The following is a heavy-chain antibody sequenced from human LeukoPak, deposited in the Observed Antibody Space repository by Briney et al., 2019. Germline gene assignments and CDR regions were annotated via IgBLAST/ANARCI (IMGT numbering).Heavy chain of an antibody. CDR3: AGRVGATIWTGMEF. J-gene: IGHJ4*02. V-gene: IGHV4-39*01. CDR1: GASMSTSSHY. Sequence: PETLSLTCNVSGASMSTSSHYWGWIRQPPGKGLEWIGSTHYGGNTYYNPSLNSRVTISVDTSKKQFSLKLTSVTAADTAEYYCAGRVGATIWTGMEFWGQGTLVTVSS. D-gene: IGHD1-26*01. CDR2: THYGGNT.